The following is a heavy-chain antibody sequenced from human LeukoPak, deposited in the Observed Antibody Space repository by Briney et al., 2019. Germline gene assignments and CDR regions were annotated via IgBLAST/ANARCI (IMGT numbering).Heavy chain of an antibody. CDR1: GYTFTSYG. J-gene: IGHJ6*03. V-gene: IGHV1-18*01. CDR2: ISPYNGNT. Sequence: GASVKVSCKASGYTFTSYGISWVRQAPGQGLEWMGWISPYNGNTNYAQKLQDRVTMTTDTSTSTAYMELRSLRSDDTAVYYCARCPAFRPRSSYYYYYMDVWGKGTTVTVSS. D-gene: IGHD6-6*01. CDR3: ARCPAFRPRSSYYYYYMDV.